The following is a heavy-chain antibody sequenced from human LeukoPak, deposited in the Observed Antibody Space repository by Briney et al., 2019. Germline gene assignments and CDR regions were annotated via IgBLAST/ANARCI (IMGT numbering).Heavy chain of an antibody. CDR2: ISWNSGSI. Sequence: GGSLRLCCAASGFTFDDYAMHWVRQAPGKGLEWVSGISWNSGSIGYADSVKGRFTISRDNAKNSLYLQMNSLRAEDTALYYCAKDIAHYPGYFDYWGQGTLVTVSS. V-gene: IGHV3-9*01. D-gene: IGHD2-21*01. CDR3: AKDIAHYPGYFDY. J-gene: IGHJ4*02. CDR1: GFTFDDYA.